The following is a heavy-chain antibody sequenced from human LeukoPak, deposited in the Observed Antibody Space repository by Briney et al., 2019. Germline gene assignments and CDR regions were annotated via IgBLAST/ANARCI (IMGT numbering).Heavy chain of an antibody. V-gene: IGHV5-51*01. J-gene: IGHJ4*02. CDR1: GYSFTSYW. D-gene: IGHD3-22*01. Sequence: GESLKISCKGSGYSFTSYWIGWVRQMPGKGLEWMGIIYPGDSDTRYSPSFQGQVTISADKSISTAYLQWSSLKASDTAMYYCATGGSYDSSGYYENFDYWGQGTLVTVPS. CDR2: IYPGDSDT. CDR3: ATGGSYDSSGYYENFDY.